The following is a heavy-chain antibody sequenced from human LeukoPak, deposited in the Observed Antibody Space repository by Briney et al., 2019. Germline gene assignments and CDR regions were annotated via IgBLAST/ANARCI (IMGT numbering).Heavy chain of an antibody. CDR3: AKGRGILSPDY. CDR1: GFTFDTYA. V-gene: IGHV3-23*01. D-gene: IGHD5/OR15-5a*01. CDR2: ISDSGAGT. Sequence: PGGSLRLSCAASGFTFDTYAMTWVRQAPGKGPEWLSGISDSGAGTYYADSVKGRFTISRDNSKNTLYLQMNSLRAEDTAVYFCAKGRGILSPDYWGQGTLVAVST. J-gene: IGHJ4*02.